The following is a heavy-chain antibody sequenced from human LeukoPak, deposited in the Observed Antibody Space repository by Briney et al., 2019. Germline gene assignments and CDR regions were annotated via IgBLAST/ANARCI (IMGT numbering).Heavy chain of an antibody. CDR1: GGSFSGYY. D-gene: IGHD6-25*01. J-gene: IGHJ4*02. CDR2: INHSGST. V-gene: IGHV4-34*01. Sequence: SETLSLTCAVYGGSFSGYYWSWIRQPPGKGLEWIGEINHSGSTNYNPSLKRRVTISVDTSKNQFSLKLSSVTAADTAVYYCARGLSGVDYWGQGTLVTVSS. CDR3: ARGLSGVDY.